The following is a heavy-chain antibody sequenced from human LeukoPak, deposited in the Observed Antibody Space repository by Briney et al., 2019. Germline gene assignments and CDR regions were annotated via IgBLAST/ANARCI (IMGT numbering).Heavy chain of an antibody. CDR3: ARDRSSNRYCSSTSCYQDDAFDI. J-gene: IGHJ3*02. Sequence: GASVKVSCKASGYTFTSYGISWVRQAPGQGLEWMGWISAYNGNTNYAQKLPGRVTMTTDTSTSTAYMELRSLRSDDTAVYYCARDRSSNRYCSSTSCYQDDAFDIWGQGTMVTVSS. V-gene: IGHV1-18*01. CDR2: ISAYNGNT. D-gene: IGHD2-2*01. CDR1: GYTFTSYG.